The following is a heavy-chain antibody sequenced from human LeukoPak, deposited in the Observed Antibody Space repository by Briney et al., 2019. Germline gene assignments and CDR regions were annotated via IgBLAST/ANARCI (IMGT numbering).Heavy chain of an antibody. V-gene: IGHV3-21*01. J-gene: IGHJ4*02. CDR2: ISSSSSYI. Sequence: GSLRLSCAASGFTFSSYHMNWVRQAPGKGLEWVSSISSSSSYIYYADSVKGRFTISRDNAKNSLYLQMNSLRAEDTAVYYCARDQGGQQLECWGQGTLVTVSS. CDR3: ARDQGGQQLEC. CDR1: GFTFSSYH. D-gene: IGHD6-13*01.